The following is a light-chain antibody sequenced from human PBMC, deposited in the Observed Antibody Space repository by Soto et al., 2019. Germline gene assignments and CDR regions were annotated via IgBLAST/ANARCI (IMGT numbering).Light chain of an antibody. CDR1: SSDVGGYNY. CDR3: CSYAGSYVV. CDR2: DVS. Sequence: QSALTQPRSVSRSPGQSVTISCTGTSSDVGGYNYVSWYQQHPGKAPKLMIYDVSKRPSGVPDRFSGSKSGNTASLTISGLQAEDEADYYCCSYAGSYVVFGGGTKLT. V-gene: IGLV2-11*01. J-gene: IGLJ2*01.